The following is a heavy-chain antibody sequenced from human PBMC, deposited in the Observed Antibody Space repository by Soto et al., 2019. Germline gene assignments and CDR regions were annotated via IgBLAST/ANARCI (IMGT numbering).Heavy chain of an antibody. J-gene: IGHJ4*02. Sequence: SETLSLTCAVSGGSISSGGYSWSWIRQPPGKGLEWIGYIYQSGSTYYNPSLKSRVTISVDRSKNQFSLKLSSVTAADTAVYYCARVVYDYVWGSYRFDYWGQGTLVTVSS. V-gene: IGHV4-30-2*01. CDR3: ARVVYDYVWGSYRFDY. CDR1: GGSISSGGYS. D-gene: IGHD3-16*02. CDR2: IYQSGST.